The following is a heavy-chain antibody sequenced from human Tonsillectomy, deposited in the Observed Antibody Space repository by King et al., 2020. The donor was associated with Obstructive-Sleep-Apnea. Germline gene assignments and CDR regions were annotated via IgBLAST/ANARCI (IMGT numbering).Heavy chain of an antibody. D-gene: IGHD2-21*02. CDR3: ATTGAYCGVDCFQHFDH. CDR2: ISGRGKRT. CDR1: GITFSSYV. J-gene: IGHJ4*02. Sequence: EVQLVESGGGLVQTGGSLRLSCAASGITFSSYVMSWVRQAPGKGLEWVSTISGRGKRTFYADPVKGRLTISRDNSNNTLYLQMKSLRAEDTAVYYCATTGAYCGVDCFQHFDHWGQGTLVTVSS. V-gene: IGHV3-23*04.